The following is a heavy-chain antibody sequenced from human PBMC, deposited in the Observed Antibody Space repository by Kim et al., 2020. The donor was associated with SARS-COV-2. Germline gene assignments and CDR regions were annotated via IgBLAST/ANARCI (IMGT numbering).Heavy chain of an antibody. D-gene: IGHD2-15*01. CDR3: ARQVLGYCSGGSCYSVWGSGGFDP. J-gene: IGHJ5*02. V-gene: IGHV4-59*08. CDR1: GGSISSYY. CDR2: IYYSGRT. Sequence: SETLSLTCTVSGGSISSYYWSWIRQPPGKGLEWIGYIYYSGRTNYNPSLKSRVTISVDTSKNQFSLKLSSVTAADTAVYYCARQVLGYCSGGSCYSVWGSGGFDPWGQGPLVTVSS.